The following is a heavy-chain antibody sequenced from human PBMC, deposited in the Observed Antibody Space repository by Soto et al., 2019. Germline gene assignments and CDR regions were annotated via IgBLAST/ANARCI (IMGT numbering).Heavy chain of an antibody. J-gene: IGHJ4*02. CDR3: TRGGDPYKTGH. D-gene: IGHD2-21*01. CDR1: GGSISSYY. V-gene: IGHV4-59*01. CDR2: IYYSGST. Sequence: SETLSLTCTVSGGSISSYYGSWIRQPPGKGLEWIGYIYYSGSTNYNPSLKGRVTMSVDTSKNQFSLKLTSVNTAGTAIYYCTRGGDPYKTGHWGQGTLVTVSS.